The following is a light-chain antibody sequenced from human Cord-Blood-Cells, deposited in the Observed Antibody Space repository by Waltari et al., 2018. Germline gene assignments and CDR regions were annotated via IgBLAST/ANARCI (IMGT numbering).Light chain of an antibody. Sequence: QSALTQPASVSGSPGQSITIPCTGTSSDVGGYNSVSWYQQHPGKAPKIMIYDGSNRPSGFAIRLADPKSGNTASLTISGLQAEDEADYYCSSYTRSSTWVFGGETKLTFL. J-gene: IGLJ3*02. CDR3: SSYTRSSTWV. CDR1: SSDVGGYNS. CDR2: DGS. V-gene: IGLV2-14*03.